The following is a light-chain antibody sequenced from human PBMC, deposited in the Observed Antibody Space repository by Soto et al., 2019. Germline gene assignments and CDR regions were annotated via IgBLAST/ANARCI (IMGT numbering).Light chain of an antibody. CDR3: CLYVGSYTDV. Sequence: QSALTQPRSVSGSPGQSVTISCTGTSSDVGGYNYVSWYQQHPGKGPKLMIYDVNKRPSGVPDRFSGSKSGNTASLTISGFQVEDEADYCCCLYVGSYTDVFAAGTKVTDL. CDR2: DVN. J-gene: IGLJ1*01. V-gene: IGLV2-11*01. CDR1: SSDVGGYNY.